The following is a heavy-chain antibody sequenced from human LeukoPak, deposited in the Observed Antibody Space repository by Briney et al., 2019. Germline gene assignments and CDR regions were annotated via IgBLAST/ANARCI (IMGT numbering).Heavy chain of an antibody. CDR1: EFSVSANH. CDR2: IYTNDVT. J-gene: IGHJ4*02. V-gene: IGHV3-53*01. Sequence: GGSLRLSCAASEFSVSANHMSWVRQAPGKGLEWVSTIYTNDVTDYADSVKGRFTISRDNFKNTLYLRMNSLRAEDTAVYFCAKDESGFFGSPYYFDSWGQGTLVTVSS. D-gene: IGHD3-10*01. CDR3: AKDESGFFGSPYYFDS.